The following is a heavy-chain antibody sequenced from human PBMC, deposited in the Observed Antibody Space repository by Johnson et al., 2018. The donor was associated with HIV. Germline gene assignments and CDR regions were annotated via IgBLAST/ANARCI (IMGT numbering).Heavy chain of an antibody. CDR2: IKQDGSEK. CDR3: AKDSKWLRSEGVGAFDI. CDR1: GFTFSRYW. V-gene: IGHV3-7*01. Sequence: VQLVESGGGLVQPGGSLGLSCAASGFTFSRYWLTWVRQAPGKGLEWVANIKQDGSEKYYVDSVKGRFTISRDNSKNTLYLQMNSLRAEDTAVYYCAKDSKWLRSEGVGAFDIWGQGTMVTDSS. D-gene: IGHD5-12*01. J-gene: IGHJ3*02.